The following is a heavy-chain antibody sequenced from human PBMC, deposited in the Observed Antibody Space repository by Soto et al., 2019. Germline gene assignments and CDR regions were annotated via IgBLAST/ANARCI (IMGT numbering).Heavy chain of an antibody. Sequence: GGSLRLSCAASGFTFSSYAMSWVRQAPGKGLEWVSAISGSGGSTYYAYSVKGRFTISRDNDKNTLYLQMKSLRAEDTAVYYCRVGPIPFHXWGQVTLVTVSX. CDR2: ISGSGGST. CDR1: GFTFSSYA. V-gene: IGHV3-23*01. CDR3: RVGPIPFHX. J-gene: IGHJ5*02. D-gene: IGHD1-26*01.